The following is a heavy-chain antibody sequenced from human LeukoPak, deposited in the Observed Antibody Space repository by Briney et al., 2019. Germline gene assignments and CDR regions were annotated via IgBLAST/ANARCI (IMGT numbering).Heavy chain of an antibody. CDR2: IYYSGST. V-gene: IGHV4-30-4*08. CDR3: ARRITMVRGVIWGQYFDY. CDR1: GGSISSGDYY. Sequence: SETLSLTCTVSGGSISSGDYYWSWIRQPPGKGLEWIGYIYYSGSTYYNPSLKSRVTISADTSKNQFSLKLSSVTAADTAVYYCARRITMVRGVIWGQYFDYWGQGTLVTVSS. D-gene: IGHD3-10*01. J-gene: IGHJ4*02.